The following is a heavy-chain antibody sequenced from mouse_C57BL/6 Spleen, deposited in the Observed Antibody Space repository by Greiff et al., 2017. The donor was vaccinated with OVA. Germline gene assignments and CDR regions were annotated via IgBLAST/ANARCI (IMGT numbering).Heavy chain of an antibody. J-gene: IGHJ4*01. CDR2: ISSGSSTN. CDR3: AGGSNDLDKAMDY. Sequence: EVKLVASGGGLVKPGGSLKLSCAASGFTFSDYGMHWVRQAPEKGLEWVAYISSGSSTNYYADTVKGRFTISRDNAKNTLFLQMTSLRSEDTAMYYGAGGSNDLDKAMDYWGQGTSVTVSS. D-gene: IGHD2-12*01. V-gene: IGHV5-17*01. CDR1: GFTFSDYG.